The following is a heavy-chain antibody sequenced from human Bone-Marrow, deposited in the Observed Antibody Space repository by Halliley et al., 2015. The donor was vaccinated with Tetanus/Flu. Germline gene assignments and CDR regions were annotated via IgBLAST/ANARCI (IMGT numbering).Heavy chain of an antibody. CDR2: LNPRGKT. J-gene: IGHJ5*02. CDR3: ARDPEQGWFDP. CDR1: DFSINSGHY. Sequence: TLSLTCSVSDFSINSGHYWGWIRQAPGKGLEWIGTLNPRGKTHYNPSLKTRVTTSGDTSKNQFSLRLTSVTAADTAVYYCARDPEQGWFDPWGQGILVIVS. V-gene: IGHV4-38-2*02.